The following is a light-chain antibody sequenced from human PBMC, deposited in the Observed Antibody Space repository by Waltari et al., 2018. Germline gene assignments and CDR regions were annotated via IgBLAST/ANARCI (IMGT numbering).Light chain of an antibody. CDR1: FSAVGGYHY. Sequence: QSALTQPASVSGSPGQSITISCTGTFSAVGGYHYVSWYQHHPGKAHKLIIYEVSNRPSGISNRFSASKSGNTASLTISGLQAEDEADYYCSSYTTSSAPGVFGTGTRVTVL. J-gene: IGLJ1*01. V-gene: IGLV2-14*01. CDR2: EVS. CDR3: SSYTTSSAPGV.